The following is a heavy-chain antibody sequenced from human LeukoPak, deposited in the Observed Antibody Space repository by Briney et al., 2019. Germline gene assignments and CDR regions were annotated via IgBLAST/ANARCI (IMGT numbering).Heavy chain of an antibody. V-gene: IGHV4-59*01. J-gene: IGHJ5*02. D-gene: IGHD1-26*01. Sequence: SGTLSLTCTVSGGSISSYYWSWIRQPPGKGLEWIGYNYYSGSTNYNPSLKSRVTISVDTSKNQFSLKLSSVTAADTAVYYCARSRAFNSGAFDPWGQGSLVTVSS. CDR1: GGSISSYY. CDR3: ARSRAFNSGAFDP. CDR2: NYYSGST.